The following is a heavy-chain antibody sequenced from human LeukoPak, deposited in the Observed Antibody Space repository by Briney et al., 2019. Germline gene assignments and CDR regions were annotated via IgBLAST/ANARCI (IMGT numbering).Heavy chain of an antibody. CDR3: ARGLGYCSGGSCPLGGY. CDR2: INHSGST. CDR1: GGSFSGYY. Sequence: ETLSLTCAVYGGSFSGYYWSWIRQPPGKGLEWIGEINHSGSTNYNPSLKSRVTISVDTSKNQFSLKLSSVTAADTAVYYCARGLGYCSGGSCPLGGYWGQGTLVTVSS. D-gene: IGHD2-15*01. J-gene: IGHJ4*02. V-gene: IGHV4-34*01.